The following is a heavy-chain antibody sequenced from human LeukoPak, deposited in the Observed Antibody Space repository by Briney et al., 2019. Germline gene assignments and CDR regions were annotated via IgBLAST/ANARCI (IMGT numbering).Heavy chain of an antibody. CDR1: GYSFTSYW. CDR2: IYPGDSDT. V-gene: IGHV5-51*01. D-gene: IGHD3-10*02. Sequence: GESLKISCWGSGYSFTSYWLDWGRQMPGKGLEWMVIIYPGDSDTRYSPSFEGQVTISVDKSISTAFLQWSSLKASDTAMYYCARLPSVRGVDRYFDYWGQGTLVTVSS. J-gene: IGHJ4*02. CDR3: ARLPSVRGVDRYFDY.